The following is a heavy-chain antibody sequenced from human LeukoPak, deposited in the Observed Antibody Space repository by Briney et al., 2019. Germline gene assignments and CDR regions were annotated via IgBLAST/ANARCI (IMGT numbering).Heavy chain of an antibody. D-gene: IGHD3-16*01. CDR3: APTAEAYTSWWKV. J-gene: IGHJ4*02. Sequence: ASVKVSCKASGYKFTDDYMHWVRQAPGQGLEFMGWINPDSGFTNYAQKFKGRVTMTRDTSISTAYLEVRSLTSDDTAVYYCAPTAEAYTSWWKVWGQGTLVTVS. V-gene: IGHV1-2*02. CDR2: INPDSGFT. CDR1: GYKFTDDY.